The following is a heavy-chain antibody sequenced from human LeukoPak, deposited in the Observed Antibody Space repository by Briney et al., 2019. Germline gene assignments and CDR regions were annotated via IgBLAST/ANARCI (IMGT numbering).Heavy chain of an antibody. CDR3: ASYSSSWPDNDAFDI. Sequence: SQTLSLTCTVSGGSISSGGYYWSWIRQPPGKGLEWIGYIYHSGSTYYNPSLKSRVTISVDRSKNQFSLKLSSVTAADTAVYYCASYSSSWPDNDAFDIWGQGTMVTVSS. CDR2: IYHSGST. D-gene: IGHD6-13*01. J-gene: IGHJ3*02. V-gene: IGHV4-30-2*01. CDR1: GGSISSGGYY.